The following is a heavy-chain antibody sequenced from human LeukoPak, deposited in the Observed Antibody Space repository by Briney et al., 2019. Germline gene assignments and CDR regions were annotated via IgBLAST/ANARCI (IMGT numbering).Heavy chain of an antibody. D-gene: IGHD6-19*01. J-gene: IGHJ4*02. CDR3: ARAGAGDKTKPVDY. Sequence: SGPALSLSPAPSELSLHHYYIRWTHHTQGKGPAWMSYVSSSGSTIYYADSVKGRFTISRDNAKNTLYLQMNILRAEDTAVYYCARAGAGDKTKPVDYWGQGSLVTVSS. V-gene: IGHV3-11*01. CDR2: VSSSGSTI. CDR1: ELSLHHYY.